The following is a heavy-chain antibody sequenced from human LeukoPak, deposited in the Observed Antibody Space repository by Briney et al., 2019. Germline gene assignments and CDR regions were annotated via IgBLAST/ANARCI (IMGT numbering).Heavy chain of an antibody. CDR2: MNPNSGNT. D-gene: IGHD2-2*01. Sequence: GSVKVSCKASGYTFTSYDINWVRQATGQGLEWMGWMNPNSGNTGYAQKFQGRVTMTRNTSISTAYMELNSLRAEDTAVYYCARVSPTKICSSTSCYYYYYYYMDVWGKGTTVTVSS. V-gene: IGHV1-8*01. J-gene: IGHJ6*03. CDR3: ARVSPTKICSSTSCYYYYYYYMDV. CDR1: GYTFTSYD.